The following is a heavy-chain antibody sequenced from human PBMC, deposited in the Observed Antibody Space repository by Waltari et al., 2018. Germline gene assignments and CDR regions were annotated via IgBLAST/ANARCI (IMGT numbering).Heavy chain of an antibody. Sequence: EVQLLESGGGLVQPGGSLRLSCAASGFTFSSYAMSWDRQAPGKGLAWVSAISGSGGSTYYADSVKGRFTISRDNSKNTLYLQMNSLRAEDTAVYYCAKDRSGITIFGVVKSGWFDPWGQGTLVTVSS. CDR3: AKDRSGITIFGVVKSGWFDP. CDR1: GFTFSSYA. CDR2: ISGSGGST. D-gene: IGHD3-3*01. V-gene: IGHV3-23*01. J-gene: IGHJ5*02.